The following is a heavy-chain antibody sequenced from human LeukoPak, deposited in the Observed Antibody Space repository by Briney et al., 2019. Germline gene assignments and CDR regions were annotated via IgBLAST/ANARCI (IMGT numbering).Heavy chain of an antibody. CDR2: ISSSSSYI. CDR3: ARDLDSSGWYSYYFDY. D-gene: IGHD6-19*01. V-gene: IGHV3-21*01. J-gene: IGHJ4*02. CDR1: GFTFDDYG. Sequence: GGSLRLSCAASGFTFDDYGMSWVRQAPGKGLEWVSSISSSSSYIYYADSMKGRFTISRDNAKNSLYLQMNSLRAEDTAVYYCARDLDSSGWYSYYFDYWGQGTLVTVSS.